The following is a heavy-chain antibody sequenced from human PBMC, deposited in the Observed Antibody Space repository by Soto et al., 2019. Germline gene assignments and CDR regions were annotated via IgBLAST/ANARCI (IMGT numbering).Heavy chain of an antibody. CDR2: SYSTGGT. CDR1: GFTLGKYT. Sequence: HPGGSLRLSCAASGFTLGKYTMGWVRQAPGKGLEWVAESYSTGGTEYADSVKGRFTISRDNSKNTLFLQMNSLGVEDTALYYCERDREPDGIWTFDSWGQGTLVPVSS. D-gene: IGHD3-9*01. J-gene: IGHJ4*02. CDR3: ERDREPDGIWTFDS. V-gene: IGHV3-23*01.